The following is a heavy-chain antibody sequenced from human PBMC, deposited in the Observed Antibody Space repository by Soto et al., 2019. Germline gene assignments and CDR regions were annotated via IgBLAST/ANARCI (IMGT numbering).Heavy chain of an antibody. CDR3: ARDSPLPAAMVD. CDR1: GGSISSSNW. D-gene: IGHD2-2*01. V-gene: IGHV4-4*02. J-gene: IGHJ4*02. Sequence: QVQLQESGPGLVKPSGTLSLTCAVSGGSISSSNWWSWVRQPPGKGLEWIGEIYHSGSTNYNPSLKSRVTIPVDKSTNQFSLQLSSVTAADTALYYCARDSPLPAAMVDWGQGTLVTVSS. CDR2: IYHSGST.